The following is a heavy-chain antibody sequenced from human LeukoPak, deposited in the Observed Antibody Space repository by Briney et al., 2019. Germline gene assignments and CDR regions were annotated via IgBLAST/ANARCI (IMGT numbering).Heavy chain of an antibody. Sequence: PGGSLRLSCAASGFTFSSYWMSWVRQAPGKGLEWVANIKQDGSEKYYVDSVKGRFTISRDNAKNSLYLQMNSLRAEDTAVYYCARDTGYYDFWSGYYGGYYFDYWGQGTLVTVSS. CDR1: GFTFSSYW. J-gene: IGHJ4*02. V-gene: IGHV3-7*01. D-gene: IGHD3-3*01. CDR3: ARDTGYYDFWSGYYGGYYFDY. CDR2: IKQDGSEK.